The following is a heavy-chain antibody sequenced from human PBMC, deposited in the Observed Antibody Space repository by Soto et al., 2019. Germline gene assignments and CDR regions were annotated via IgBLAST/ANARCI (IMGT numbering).Heavy chain of an antibody. CDR1: GFTFSSYA. V-gene: IGHV3-23*01. Sequence: EGQLLESGGGLVQPGGSLRISCAASGFTFSSYAMSWVRQVPGKGLEWVSNIGGRGDSTYSGDSVKGRFTISRDNSNNTRYLQMNSLRAEDTAVYYCAKDSDAWNRFLFDIWGQGTMVTVSS. CDR3: AKDSDAWNRFLFDI. CDR2: IGGRGDST. D-gene: IGHD1-1*01. J-gene: IGHJ3*02.